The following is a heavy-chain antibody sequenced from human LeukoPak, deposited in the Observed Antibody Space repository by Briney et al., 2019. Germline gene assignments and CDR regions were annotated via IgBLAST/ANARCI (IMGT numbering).Heavy chain of an antibody. D-gene: IGHD6-6*01. CDR3: ARHTTDRPNLIDH. CDR1: GHTFSSKTYG. Sequence: PGGPLRLSCAASGHTFSSKTYGAHWVRQAPGKGLVGVSRINYDGTSTNYADSVKGRFTISRDNARDTLYLQMNSLRAEDTAVYYCARHTTDRPNLIDHWGQGTLVTVSS. V-gene: IGHV3-74*01. CDR2: INYDGTST. J-gene: IGHJ4*02.